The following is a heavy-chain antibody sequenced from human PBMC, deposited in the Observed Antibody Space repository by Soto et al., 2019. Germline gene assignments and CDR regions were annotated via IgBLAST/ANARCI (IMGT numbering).Heavy chain of an antibody. Sequence: SLTRSVDGWSCCCSSSNWIRQPPGKGLEWIGEIDHSGYTNYNPSLKSRVTISVDASKNQCSLRLTSVTAADTAVYYGARVRDRFYPWGQETLV. J-gene: IGHJ5*02. V-gene: IGHV4-34*01. CDR2: IDHSGYT. CDR1: GWSCCCSS. D-gene: IGHD4-17*01. CDR3: ARVRDRFYP.